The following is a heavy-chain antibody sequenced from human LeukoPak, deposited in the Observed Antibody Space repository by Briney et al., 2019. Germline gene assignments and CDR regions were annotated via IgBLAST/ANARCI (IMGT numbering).Heavy chain of an antibody. CDR3: ARDSAGNDY. V-gene: IGHV3-7*01. CDR2: INQDGSKK. D-gene: IGHD6-13*01. Sequence: GGSLRLSCEASGFTFSTYCMSWVRQAPGKGLEWVANINQDGSKKYYVDSVKGRFTISRDNAKNSLYLQMNSLRAEDTAMYYCARDSAGNDYWGEATLVTVS. CDR1: GFTFSTYC. J-gene: IGHJ4*02.